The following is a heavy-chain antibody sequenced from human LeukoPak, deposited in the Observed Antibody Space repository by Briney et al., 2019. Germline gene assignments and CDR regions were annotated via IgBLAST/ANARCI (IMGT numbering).Heavy chain of an antibody. D-gene: IGHD2-8*01. CDR3: ARDRSVINGVAYNWFDS. J-gene: IGHJ5*01. CDR1: GFTFSSHW. CDR2: INSDGSII. V-gene: IGHV3-74*01. Sequence: PGGSLRLSCAGSGFTFSSHWMHWVRHPPGKGLVWVSRINSDGSIIDYADSVKGRFTISRDNAKNTLYLQMNSLRAEDTAVYYCARDRSVINGVAYNWFDSWGQGTLVTASS.